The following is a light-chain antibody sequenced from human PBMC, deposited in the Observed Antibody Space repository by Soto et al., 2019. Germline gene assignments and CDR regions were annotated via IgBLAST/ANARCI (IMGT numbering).Light chain of an antibody. CDR1: QGISTY. V-gene: IGKV1-39*01. CDR2: AAS. CDR3: QKYNSAPRT. J-gene: IGKJ1*01. Sequence: DIQMSQSPSSLSASVGDRVTITCRASQGISTYLNWYQQKPGRAPKLLIYAASSLQSGVPSRFSGSGSGTDFTLTISSLQPEDVATYYCQKYNSAPRTFGQGTKVDIK.